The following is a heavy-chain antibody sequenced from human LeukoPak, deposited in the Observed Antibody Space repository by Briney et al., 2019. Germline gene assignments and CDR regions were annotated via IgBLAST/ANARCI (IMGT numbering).Heavy chain of an antibody. Sequence: QTGGSLRLSCAASGFTFDDYAMHWVRQAPGKGLEWVSGISWNSGSIGYADSVKDRFTISRDNAKNSLYLQMNSLRAEDMALYYCAKEVDDYDAFDIWGQGTMVTVSS. V-gene: IGHV3-9*03. CDR2: ISWNSGSI. CDR3: AKEVDDYDAFDI. CDR1: GFTFDDYA. J-gene: IGHJ3*02. D-gene: IGHD4-11*01.